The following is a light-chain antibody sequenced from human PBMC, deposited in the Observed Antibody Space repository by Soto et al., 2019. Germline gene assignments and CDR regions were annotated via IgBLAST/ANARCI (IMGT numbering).Light chain of an antibody. CDR1: QDISSW. CDR2: ATS. V-gene: IGKV1-12*01. CDR3: QQANSFPIT. J-gene: IGKJ5*01. Sequence: DILMTQSPSSVSASVGDGVTIACRASQDISSWLAWYQQTPGRVPKLLIYATSKLQPGVPTRFSGSGSGTNFTLTISSLHPADFATYYCQQANSFPITFGQGTRLDIK.